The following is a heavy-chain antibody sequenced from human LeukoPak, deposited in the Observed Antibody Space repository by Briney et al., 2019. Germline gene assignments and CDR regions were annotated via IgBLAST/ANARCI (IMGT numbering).Heavy chain of an antibody. Sequence: ASVKVSCKASGYTFTSYGISRVRQAPGQGLEWMGWISAYNGNTNYAQKLQGRVIMTTDTSTSTAYMELRSLRSDDTAVYYCARDNGYFDHDYYYYGMDVWGQGTTVTVSS. CDR1: GYTFTSYG. J-gene: IGHJ6*02. CDR3: ARDNGYFDHDYYYYGMDV. D-gene: IGHD3-9*01. CDR2: ISAYNGNT. V-gene: IGHV1-18*01.